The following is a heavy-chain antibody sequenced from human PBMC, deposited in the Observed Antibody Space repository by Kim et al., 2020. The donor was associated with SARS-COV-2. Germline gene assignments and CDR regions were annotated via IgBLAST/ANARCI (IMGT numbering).Heavy chain of an antibody. Sequence: SETLSLTCTVSGGSISGYYWSWIRQSPGRGLEWIGYIYYSGNTNYSPSLKSRVTISVDTSKNQFSLKLRSVTAADTAVYYCARGTFDYVWGSYRFVYWGRGNRVTVSS. D-gene: IGHD3-16*02. CDR3: ARGTFDYVWGSYRFVY. CDR1: GGSISGYY. CDR2: IYYSGNT. J-gene: IGHJ4*02. V-gene: IGHV4-59*12.